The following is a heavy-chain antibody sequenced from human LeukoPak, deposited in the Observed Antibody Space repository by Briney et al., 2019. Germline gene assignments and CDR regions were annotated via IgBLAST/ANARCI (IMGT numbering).Heavy chain of an antibody. J-gene: IGHJ5*02. CDR2: IYYTGST. D-gene: IGHD6-19*01. V-gene: IGHV4-59*08. CDR3: ARSSAVAGLT. CDR1: GGSISSYY. Sequence: PSETLSLTCSVSGGSISSYYWNWIRQPPGKRLEWIGYIYYTGSTNYNPSLKSRVTISVDTSKNQFSLRLSSVTAADTALYYCARSSAVAGLTWGQGTLVTVSS.